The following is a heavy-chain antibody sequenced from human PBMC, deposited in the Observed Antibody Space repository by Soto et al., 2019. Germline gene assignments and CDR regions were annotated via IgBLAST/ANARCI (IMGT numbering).Heavy chain of an antibody. CDR1: GDSISSYY. CDR2: IYYSGST. Sequence: SETLSLTCSVSGDSISSYYWSWIRQPPGKGLEWIGYIYYSGSTNYNPSLKSRVTISVDTSKNQFSLKLSSVTAADTAVYYCARSPHVITIFGVVPAWFDPWGQGTLVTVSS. CDR3: ARSPHVITIFGVVPAWFDP. V-gene: IGHV4-59*01. D-gene: IGHD3-3*01. J-gene: IGHJ5*02.